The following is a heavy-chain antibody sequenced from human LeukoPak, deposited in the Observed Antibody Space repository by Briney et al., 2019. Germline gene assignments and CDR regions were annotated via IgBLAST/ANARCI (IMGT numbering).Heavy chain of an antibody. CDR1: GGSISSGGYY. V-gene: IGHV4-31*03. J-gene: IGHJ5*02. Sequence: SQTLSLTCTVSGGSISSGGYYWSWIRQHPGKGLEWIGYLYYSGNTYYNPSLKSRVSISVDTSKNQFSLKLSSVTAADTAVYYCARCPLVRGVILPWFDPWGQGTLVTVSS. CDR3: ARCPLVRGVILPWFDP. D-gene: IGHD3-10*01. CDR2: LYYSGNT.